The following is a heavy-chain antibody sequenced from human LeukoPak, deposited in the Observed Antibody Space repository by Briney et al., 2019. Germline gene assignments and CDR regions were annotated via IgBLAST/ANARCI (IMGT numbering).Heavy chain of an antibody. D-gene: IGHD3-9*01. Sequence: GGSLRLSCAASGFTFSTYAMSWVRQAPGKGLEWVSAISGSGGSTYYADSVKGRFTISRDNSKNTLYLQMNSLRAEDTAVYYCAKVGLLRYFDWLSSDDYWGQGTLVTVSS. V-gene: IGHV3-23*01. J-gene: IGHJ4*02. CDR1: GFTFSTYA. CDR2: ISGSGGST. CDR3: AKVGLLRYFDWLSSDDY.